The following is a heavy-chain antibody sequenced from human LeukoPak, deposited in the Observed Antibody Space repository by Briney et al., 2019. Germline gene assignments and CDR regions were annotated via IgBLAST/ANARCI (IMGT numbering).Heavy chain of an antibody. D-gene: IGHD3-22*01. Sequence: GGSLTLSCAASGFTFSSYAMTWVRQAPGKGLEWVSGISGSGGGTYYPNSVKGRFTISRDNAKNSLYLQMSSLRAEDTAVYYCARNSGYYRYFAYWGQGTLVTVSS. J-gene: IGHJ4*02. CDR2: ISGSGGGT. V-gene: IGHV3-23*01. CDR1: GFTFSSYA. CDR3: ARNSGYYRYFAY.